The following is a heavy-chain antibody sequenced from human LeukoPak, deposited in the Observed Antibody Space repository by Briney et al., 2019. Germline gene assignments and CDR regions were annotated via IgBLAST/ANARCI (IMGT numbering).Heavy chain of an antibody. Sequence: SETLSLTCTVSGGSISSSSYYWVWIRQPPGKGLEWIGSMYYGGSTYYNPALESRVTISIDTSKNQFSLKLSSVTAADTAVYYCAREGIVRGVIKLSYYYYYYMDVWGKGTTVTISS. CDR3: AREGIVRGVIKLSYYYYYYMDV. CDR2: MYYGGST. CDR1: GGSISSSSYY. J-gene: IGHJ6*03. D-gene: IGHD3-10*01. V-gene: IGHV4-39*02.